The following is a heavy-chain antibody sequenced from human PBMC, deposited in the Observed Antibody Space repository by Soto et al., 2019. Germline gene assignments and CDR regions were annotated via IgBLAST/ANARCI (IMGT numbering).Heavy chain of an antibody. CDR2: ISGHNGNT. CDR1: GYTFTSYG. CDR3: ARGKLSYDILKGPVAFDI. D-gene: IGHD3-9*01. Sequence: GASVKVSCKASGYTFTSYGISWVRQAPGQGPEWMGWISGHNGNTNHPQSLQGRVTMTRNTSISTAYMELSSRRSEDTAVYYCARGKLSYDILKGPVAFDIWGQGKMVHVPS. V-gene: IGHV1-18*04. J-gene: IGHJ3*02.